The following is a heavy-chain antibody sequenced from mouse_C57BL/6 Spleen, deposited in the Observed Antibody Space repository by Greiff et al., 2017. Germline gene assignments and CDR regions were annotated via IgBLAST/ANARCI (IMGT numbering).Heavy chain of an antibody. CDR1: GYTFTNYW. V-gene: IGHV1-63*01. Sequence: QVQLKESGAELVRPGTSVKMSCKASGYTFTNYWIGWAKQRPGHGLEWIGDIYPGGGYTNYNEKFKGKATLTADKSSSTAYMQFSSLTSEDSAIYYCARDNGYDGGYAMDYWGQGTSVTVSS. CDR2: IYPGGGYT. CDR3: ARDNGYDGGYAMDY. D-gene: IGHD2-2*01. J-gene: IGHJ4*01.